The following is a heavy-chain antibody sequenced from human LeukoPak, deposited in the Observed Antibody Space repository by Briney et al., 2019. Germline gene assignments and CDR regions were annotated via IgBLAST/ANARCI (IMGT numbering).Heavy chain of an antibody. V-gene: IGHV1-69*02. J-gene: IGHJ6*03. CDR3: ARATSEIPAAALTGRKYYYYYYMDV. D-gene: IGHD2-2*01. CDR1: GRTFSYYT. CDR2: IIPFLGIT. Sequence: GSSVKVSCKASGRTFSYYTISWVRQAPGQGLEWMGRIIPFLGITNYAQKFQGRVTITADKSTSTAYMELSSLRSEDTAVYYYARATSEIPAAALTGRKYYYYYYMDVWDKGTTVTVSS.